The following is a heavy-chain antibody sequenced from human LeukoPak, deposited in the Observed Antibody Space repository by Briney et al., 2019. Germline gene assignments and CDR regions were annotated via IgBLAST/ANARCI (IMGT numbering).Heavy chain of an antibody. V-gene: IGHV3-33*06. CDR1: GFTFSTYV. Sequence: PGRSLRLSCAASGFTFSTYVMHWVRQAPGKGLEWVALVWYDGTIKYYADSVKGRFTISRDNSKNTLYLQMNSLRAEDTAVYYCAKGRRFGQFFDYWGQGTLVTVSS. D-gene: IGHD3-10*01. CDR2: VWYDGTIK. J-gene: IGHJ4*02. CDR3: AKGRRFGQFFDY.